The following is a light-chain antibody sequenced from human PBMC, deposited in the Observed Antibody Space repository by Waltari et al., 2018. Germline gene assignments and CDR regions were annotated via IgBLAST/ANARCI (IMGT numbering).Light chain of an antibody. J-gene: IGLJ3*02. V-gene: IGLV3-1*01. CDR2: QDN. CDR3: QTWDSDTAMV. Sequence: SYELTQPPSVSVSSGQTASITCSGDELGSKYTTWYQQESGQSPVLVIFQDNQRPSGIPERFSGSTSGNTATLTISGTRAMDEADYYCQTWDSDTAMVFGGGTKLTVL. CDR1: ELGSKY.